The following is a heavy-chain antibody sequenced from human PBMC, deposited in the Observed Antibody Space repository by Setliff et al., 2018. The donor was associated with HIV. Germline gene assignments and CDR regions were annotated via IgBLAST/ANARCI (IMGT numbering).Heavy chain of an antibody. D-gene: IGHD6-19*01. CDR1: GGTFTSYV. CDR2: MNPNSGNT. CDR3: ARGYNPGYSSGWRFDF. J-gene: IGHJ4*02. V-gene: IGHV1-8*01. Sequence: ASVKVSCKASGGTFTSYVISWVRQAPGQGLEWMGWMNPNSGNTGYAERFQGRVTMTRNNSISTAYMELSSLRSEDTAVYFCARGYNPGYSSGWRFDFWGQGTLVTVSS.